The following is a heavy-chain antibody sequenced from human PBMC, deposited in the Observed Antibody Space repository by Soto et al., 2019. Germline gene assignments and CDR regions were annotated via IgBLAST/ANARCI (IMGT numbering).Heavy chain of an antibody. CDR2: IIPILGTA. V-gene: IGHV1-69*13. J-gene: IGHJ4*02. CDR3: AREGSRDSSSWCTF. CDR1: GGTFSSYA. Sequence: ASVKVSCKASGGTFSSYAISWVRQAPGQGLEWMGGIIPILGTANYAQKFQGRVTITADESTSTAYMELSSLRSEDTAVYYCAREGSRDSSSWCTFWGQGTLVTVSS. D-gene: IGHD6-13*01.